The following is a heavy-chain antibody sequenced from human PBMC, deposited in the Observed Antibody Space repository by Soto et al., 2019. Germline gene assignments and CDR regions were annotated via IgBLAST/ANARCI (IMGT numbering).Heavy chain of an antibody. V-gene: IGHV3-21*01. CDR2: IGRSGSDM. Sequence: EVQLVESGGGLVKPGGSLRLSCVASGFPFSTSTMNWVRQAPGKGLEWVSSIGRSGSDMYYADSVRGRFTISRDNAKNSLYLHMNSLRAEDMAVYYCVRGDYRDYWGQGTLVIVSS. D-gene: IGHD3-16*01. CDR3: VRGDYRDY. J-gene: IGHJ4*02. CDR1: GFPFSTST.